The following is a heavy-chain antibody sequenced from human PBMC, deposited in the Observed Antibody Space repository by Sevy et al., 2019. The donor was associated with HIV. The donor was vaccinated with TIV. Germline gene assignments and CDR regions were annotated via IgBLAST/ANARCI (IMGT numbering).Heavy chain of an antibody. J-gene: IGHJ3*02. CDR3: ARGLRFLEWLDAFDI. CDR2: IYSGGRT. CDR1: GFTVSSNY. Sequence: GGSLRLSCAASGFTVSSNYMSWVRQAPGKGLEWVSVIYSGGRTYYADYVKGLFTISRDNSKNTLYLQMNSLRAEETAVYYCARGLRFLEWLDAFDIWGQGTMVTVSS. D-gene: IGHD3-3*01. V-gene: IGHV3-53*01.